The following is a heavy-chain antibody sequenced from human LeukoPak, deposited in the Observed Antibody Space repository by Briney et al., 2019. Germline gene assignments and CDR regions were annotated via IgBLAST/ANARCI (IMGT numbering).Heavy chain of an antibody. D-gene: IGHD3-22*01. J-gene: IGHJ4*02. CDR2: IYPGDSDT. V-gene: IGHV5-51*01. CDR1: GYSFTSYW. CDR3: AGQVQPPYYYDSSGYFDY. Sequence: GESLKISCKGSGYSFTSYWIGWVRQMPGKGLEWMGIIYPGDSDTRYSPSFQGQVTISADKSISTAYLQWSSLKASDTAMYYCAGQVQPPYYYDSSGYFDYWGQGTLVTVSS.